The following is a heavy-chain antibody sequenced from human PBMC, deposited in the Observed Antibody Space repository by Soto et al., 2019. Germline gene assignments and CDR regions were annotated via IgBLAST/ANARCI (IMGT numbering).Heavy chain of an antibody. Sequence: ASVKVSCKASGYTFTGYYMHWVRQPPGEGLKWMGWINPNSGGTNYAQKFQGWVTMTRDTSISTAYMELSRLRSDDTAVYYCARELRGIAVAGETSGGYYYYVMDVWGQGTTVTVSS. CDR1: GYTFTGYY. CDR2: INPNSGGT. D-gene: IGHD6-19*01. V-gene: IGHV1-2*04. CDR3: ARELRGIAVAGETSGGYYYYVMDV. J-gene: IGHJ6*02.